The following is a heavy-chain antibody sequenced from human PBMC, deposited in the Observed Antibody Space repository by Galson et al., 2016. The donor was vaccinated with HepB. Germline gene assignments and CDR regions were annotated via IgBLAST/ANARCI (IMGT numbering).Heavy chain of an antibody. J-gene: IGHJ2*01. CDR1: GGSISQNNW. V-gene: IGHV4-4*02. Sequence: SETLSLTCAVSGGSISQNNWWTWVRQPPGMGLEWIGEVFHSGNSDYNPSLKSRVSISVDKSKNHFSLRLTSVTAADTAIYFGTRHSKLSDWYFDLWGRGTLVTVSS. D-gene: IGHD1-26*01. CDR2: VFHSGNS. CDR3: TRHSKLSDWYFDL.